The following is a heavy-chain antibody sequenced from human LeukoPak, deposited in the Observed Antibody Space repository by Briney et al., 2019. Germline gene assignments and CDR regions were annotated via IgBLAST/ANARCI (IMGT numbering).Heavy chain of an antibody. CDR3: AKGHIVGATPQDY. V-gene: IGHV3-23*01. J-gene: IGHJ4*02. CDR2: ISGSGGST. Sequence: SCKASGGTFSSYAMSWVRQAPGKGLEWVSAISGSGGSTYYADSVKGRFTISRDNSKNTLYLQMNSLRAEDTAVYYCAKGHIVGATPQDYWGQGTLVTVSS. D-gene: IGHD1-26*01. CDR1: GGTFSSYA.